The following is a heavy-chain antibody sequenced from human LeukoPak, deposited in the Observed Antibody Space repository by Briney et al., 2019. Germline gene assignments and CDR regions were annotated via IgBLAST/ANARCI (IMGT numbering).Heavy chain of an antibody. CDR1: GYSISSGHY. CDR3: ARDRGGLDAFDI. V-gene: IGHV4-38-2*02. D-gene: IGHD3-10*01. J-gene: IGHJ3*02. Sequence: SETLSLTCTVSGYSISSGHYWGWIRQPPGKGLEWIGSMYHSGSTYYNPPLKSRVTISVDTSKNQFSLKLSSVTAADTAIYYCARDRGGLDAFDIWGQGTMVTVSS. CDR2: MYHSGST.